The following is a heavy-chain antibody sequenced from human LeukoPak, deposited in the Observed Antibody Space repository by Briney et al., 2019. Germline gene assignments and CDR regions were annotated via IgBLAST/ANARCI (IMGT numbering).Heavy chain of an antibody. V-gene: IGHV3-15*01. CDR3: TTDQVPYCDILTSYYRSSLFDY. CDR1: GFAFSDAW. J-gene: IGHJ4*02. CDR2: IKSKTDGGTT. Sequence: GGSLRLSCTASGFAFSDAWMSWVRQAPGKGLEWAGRIKSKTDGGTTDYAAPVKGRFTISRDDSKNTLYLQMNSLKTEDTAVYYCTTDQVPYCDILTSYYRSSLFDYWGQGTLVTVSS. D-gene: IGHD3-9*01.